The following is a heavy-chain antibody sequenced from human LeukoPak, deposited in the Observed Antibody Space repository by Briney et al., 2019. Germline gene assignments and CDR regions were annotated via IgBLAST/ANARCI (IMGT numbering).Heavy chain of an antibody. CDR3: ARQKAAHMDV. J-gene: IGHJ6*03. CDR1: GGSISSSSYY. Sequence: PSETLSLTCTVSGGSISSSSYYWGWIRLPPGKGLEWIGSIYYSGSTYYNPSLNSRATISVDTSKNQFPLKLSSVTAADTAVYYCARQKAAHMDVWGKGTTVTVSS. D-gene: IGHD2-15*01. V-gene: IGHV4-39*01. CDR2: IYYSGST.